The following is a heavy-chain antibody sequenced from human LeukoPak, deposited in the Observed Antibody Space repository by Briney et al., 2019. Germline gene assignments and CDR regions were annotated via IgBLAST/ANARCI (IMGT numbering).Heavy chain of an antibody. CDR1: GFTFSGYG. V-gene: IGHV3-23*01. CDR2: ISNTGGST. CDR3: AKGRGTGVTTPGAFDI. D-gene: IGHD1-26*01. Sequence: SGGSLRLSCAASGFTFSGYGMSWVRQAPGKGLEWVSSISNTGGSTYYADSVKGRFTISRDNSKNTLCLQMNSLRAEDTAVYYCAKGRGTGVTTPGAFDIWGQGTMVTVSS. J-gene: IGHJ3*02.